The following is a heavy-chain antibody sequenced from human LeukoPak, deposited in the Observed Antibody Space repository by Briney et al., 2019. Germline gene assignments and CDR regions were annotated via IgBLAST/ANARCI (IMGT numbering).Heavy chain of an antibody. V-gene: IGHV3-48*01. CDR1: GFTFSSHN. Sequence: GGSLRLSCAASGFTFSSHNMNWVRQAPGKGREGVSYISTSSTIVYYAESVKGRFTISRDNAKTSLYLQMNSLRAEDTAVYYCARDQAYYDILTGYIVYWGQGTLVTVSS. CDR2: ISTSSTIV. D-gene: IGHD3-9*01. J-gene: IGHJ4*02. CDR3: ARDQAYYDILTGYIVY.